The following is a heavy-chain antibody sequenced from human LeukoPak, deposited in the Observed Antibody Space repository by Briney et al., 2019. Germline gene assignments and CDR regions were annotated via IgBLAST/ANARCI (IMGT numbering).Heavy chain of an antibody. Sequence: GSLRLSCAASGFTFSSYSMNWVRQAPGKGLEWVSSISSSSSYIYYADSVKGRFTISRDNAKNSLYLQMNSLRAEDTAVYYCARAGLDSSGYGYWGQGTLVTVSS. V-gene: IGHV3-21*01. CDR1: GFTFSSYS. D-gene: IGHD3-22*01. CDR3: ARAGLDSSGYGY. CDR2: ISSSSSYI. J-gene: IGHJ4*02.